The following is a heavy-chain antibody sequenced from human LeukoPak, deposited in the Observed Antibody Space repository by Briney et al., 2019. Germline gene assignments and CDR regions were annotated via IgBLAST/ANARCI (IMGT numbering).Heavy chain of an antibody. CDR2: ISTSSRYI. CDR1: GFTLSTFD. CDR3: ARADCSGSTCYLRHSWFDP. J-gene: IGHJ5*02. Sequence: GGSLRLSCAASGFTLSTFDMNWVRQAPGKGLEWVSSISTSSRYIYYRDSVKGRFTISRDDAKNSLYLQMDSLTVEDTAVYYCARADCSGSTCYLRHSWFDPWGQGTLVTVSS. V-gene: IGHV3-21*06. D-gene: IGHD2-2*01.